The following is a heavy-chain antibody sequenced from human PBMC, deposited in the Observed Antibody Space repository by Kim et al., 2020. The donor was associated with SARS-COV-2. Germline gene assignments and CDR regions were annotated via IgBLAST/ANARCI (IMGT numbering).Heavy chain of an antibody. Sequence: SETLSLTCAVYGGSFSGYYWSWIRQPPGKGLEWIGEINHSGSTNYNPSLKSRVTISVDTSKNQFSLKLSSVTAADTAVYYCARAYSGYDYGPPYFDYWG. J-gene: IGHJ4*01. D-gene: IGHD5-12*01. CDR2: INHSGST. CDR1: GGSFSGYY. V-gene: IGHV4-34*01. CDR3: ARAYSGYDYGPPYFDY.